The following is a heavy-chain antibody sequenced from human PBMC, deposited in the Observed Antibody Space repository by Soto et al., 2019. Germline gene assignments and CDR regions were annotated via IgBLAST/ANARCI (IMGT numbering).Heavy chain of an antibody. CDR2: MSATDGRS. D-gene: IGHD4-17*01. CDR1: GFTFNNYA. CDR3: AKDPNGDYVGGFDF. V-gene: IGHV3-23*01. J-gene: IGHJ3*01. Sequence: EVQLLESGGGLVQPGGSLRLSCAASGFTFNNYAMTWVRQAQGKGLEGVSSMSATDGRSYYADSVKGRVTISRDTSKSTLYMPMNSVRDEDTSVYYCAKDPNGDYVGGFDFWGQGTMVTV.